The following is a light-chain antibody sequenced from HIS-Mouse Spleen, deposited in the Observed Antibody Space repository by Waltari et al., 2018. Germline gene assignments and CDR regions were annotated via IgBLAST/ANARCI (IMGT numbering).Light chain of an antibody. V-gene: IGLV3-10*01. Sequence: SYELTQPPSVSVSPGQTARLTCSGDALPTKYAYLYQQKSGQAPVLVIYEDSKPPSGIPERFSGSSSGTMATLTISGAQVEDEADYYCYSTDSSGNHRVFGGGTKLTVL. CDR2: EDS. CDR1: ALPTKY. CDR3: YSTDSSGNHRV. J-gene: IGLJ2*01.